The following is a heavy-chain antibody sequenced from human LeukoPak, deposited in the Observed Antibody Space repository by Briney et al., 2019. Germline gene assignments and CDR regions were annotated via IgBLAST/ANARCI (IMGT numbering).Heavy chain of an antibody. CDR2: IRSKAYGGTP. D-gene: IGHD4-11*01. CDR3: TRSSTTLTNYYFDY. CDR1: GFTFGDYA. V-gene: IGHV3-49*04. J-gene: IGHJ4*02. Sequence: GGSLRLSRTASGFTFGDYAMNWVRQAPGKGLEWVGFIRSKAYGGTPEYAASVKGRFTISRDDSQSIAYLQMNSLKTEDTAVYFCTRSSTTLTNYYFDYWGQGTLVTVSS.